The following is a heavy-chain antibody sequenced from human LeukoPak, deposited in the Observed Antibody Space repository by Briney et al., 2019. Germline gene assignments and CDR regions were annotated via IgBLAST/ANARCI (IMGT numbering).Heavy chain of an antibody. CDR3: ARDAGDGYKP. Sequence: SETLSLTCTVSGGSISSYYWSWIRQPPGKGLEWIGYIYYSGSTNYNPSLKSRVTISVDTSKNQFTLKLSSVTAADTAVYYCARDAGDGYKPWGQGTLVTVSS. V-gene: IGHV4-59*01. CDR2: IYYSGST. D-gene: IGHD5-12*01. J-gene: IGHJ5*02. CDR1: GGSISSYY.